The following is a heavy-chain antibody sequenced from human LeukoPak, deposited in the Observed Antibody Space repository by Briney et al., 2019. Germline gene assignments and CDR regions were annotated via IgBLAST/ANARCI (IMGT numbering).Heavy chain of an antibody. J-gene: IGHJ4*02. CDR3: ARSGVYSSPDYFDC. CDR1: GGSISSYY. Sequence: SETLSLTCTVSGGSISSYYWSWIRQPAGRGLEWIGRIYTSGSTNYNPSLKSRVTMSVDTSKNQFSLKLSSVTAADTAVYYCARSGVYSSPDYFDCWGQGTLVTVSS. V-gene: IGHV4-4*07. D-gene: IGHD5-18*01. CDR2: IYTSGST.